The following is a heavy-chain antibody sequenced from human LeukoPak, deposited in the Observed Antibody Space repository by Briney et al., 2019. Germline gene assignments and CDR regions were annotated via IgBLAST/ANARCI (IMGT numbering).Heavy chain of an antibody. CDR2: IHPSGST. V-gene: IGHV4-4*07. CDR3: ARRPPPDFDF. J-gene: IGHJ4*02. Sequence: SETLSLTCTVSGDSISSYYWSWIRQPAGKGLEWIGRIHPSGSTNYNPSPKSRVTLSVDTSKNQFSLKLSSVTAADTAVYYCARRPPPDFDFWGRGTLVTGFS. CDR1: GDSISSYY.